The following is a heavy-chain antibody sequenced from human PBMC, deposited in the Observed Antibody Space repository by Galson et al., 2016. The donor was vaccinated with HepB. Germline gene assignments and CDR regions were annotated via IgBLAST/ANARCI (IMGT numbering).Heavy chain of an antibody. V-gene: IGHV1-46*02. CDR1: GYTFNTYN. D-gene: IGHD3-16*02. J-gene: IGHJ4*02. CDR2: IKPSGGNT. CDR3: ARELGHSFYFDY. Sequence: SVKVSCKASGYTFNTYNMHWVRQAPGQGLEWMGIIKPSGGNTIYAQKFQDRITMTRDTSTSTAYMELISLRSEDTAVYYCARELGHSFYFDYWGQGTLLTVSS.